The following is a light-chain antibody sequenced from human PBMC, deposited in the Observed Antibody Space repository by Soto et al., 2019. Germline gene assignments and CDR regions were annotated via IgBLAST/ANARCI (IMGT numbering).Light chain of an antibody. Sequence: DIVMTQSPDSLAVSLGERATINCKSSQSVLYNSNNKNYLAWYRQKPGQPPKLLIYWASTRESGVPDRFSGSGSGTDFTLTISSLQAEDVAIYYCQQYSSTPLTFGGGTTVEIK. CDR2: WAS. V-gene: IGKV4-1*01. J-gene: IGKJ4*01. CDR3: QQYSSTPLT. CDR1: QSVLYNSNNKNY.